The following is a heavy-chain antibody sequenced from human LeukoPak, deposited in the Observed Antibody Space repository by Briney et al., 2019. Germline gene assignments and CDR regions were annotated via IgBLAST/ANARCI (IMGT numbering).Heavy chain of an antibody. CDR2: IYPRDGST. CDR3: ARDQEGFDY. CDR1: GYTFTGYY. J-gene: IGHJ4*02. V-gene: IGHV1-46*01. Sequence: ASVKVSCKASGYTFTGYYMHWVRQAPGQGLEWMGMIYPRDGSTSYAQKFQGRVTVTRDTSTSTVHMELSGLRSEDTAVYYCARDQEGFDYWGQGTLVTVSS.